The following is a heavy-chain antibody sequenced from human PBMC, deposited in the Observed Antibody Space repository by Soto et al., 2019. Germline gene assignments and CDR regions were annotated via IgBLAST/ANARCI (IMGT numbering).Heavy chain of an antibody. J-gene: IGHJ4*02. D-gene: IGHD4-17*01. Sequence: EVQLVESGGALVQPGGSLRLSCAASGFIFSNYEMTWVRQAPGKGLKWISYISASGTTTYYADSVKGRFAISRDNAKNSLYLQMNSLRAEDTAVYYCARDYNYGDYYWGQGTLVTVSS. CDR3: ARDYNYGDYY. CDR1: GFIFSNYE. CDR2: ISASGTTT. V-gene: IGHV3-48*03.